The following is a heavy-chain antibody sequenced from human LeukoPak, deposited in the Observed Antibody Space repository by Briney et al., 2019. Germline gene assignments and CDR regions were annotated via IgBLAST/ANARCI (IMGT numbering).Heavy chain of an antibody. Sequence: GGSLRLSCAASGFPFSSSAMSWVRHTPGNGLEWVSSITGNGVTTYYADSVKGRFTISRDNSKNILFLQMNSLRAEDSASYFCAKERRRVDTSMIRSYYFDSWGQGTPVTVSS. V-gene: IGHV3-23*01. D-gene: IGHD3-16*01. CDR3: AKERRRVDTSMIRSYYFDS. CDR1: GFPFSSSA. J-gene: IGHJ4*02. CDR2: ITGNGVTT.